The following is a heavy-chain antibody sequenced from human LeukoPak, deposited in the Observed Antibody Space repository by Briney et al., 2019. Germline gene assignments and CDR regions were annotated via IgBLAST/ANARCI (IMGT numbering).Heavy chain of an antibody. CDR2: INHSGST. Sequence: SETLSLTCAVYGGSFSGYYWSWIRQPPGKGLGWIGEINHSGSTNYNPSLKSRVTISVDTSKNQFSLKLSSVTAADTAVYYCARGTMTTVTYYFDYWGQGTLVTVSS. D-gene: IGHD4-17*01. V-gene: IGHV4-34*01. J-gene: IGHJ4*02. CDR3: ARGTMTTVTYYFDY. CDR1: GGSFSGYY.